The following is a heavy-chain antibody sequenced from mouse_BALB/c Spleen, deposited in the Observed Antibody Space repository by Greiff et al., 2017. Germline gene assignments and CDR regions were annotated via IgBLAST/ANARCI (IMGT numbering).Heavy chain of an antibody. CDR3: AINRYDGGRFPY. Sequence: QVQLKQPGAELVKPGASVKLSCKASGYTFTSYWMHWVKQRPGQGLEWIGEINPSNGRTNYNEKFKSKATLTVDKSSSTAYMQLSSLTSEDSAVYYSAINRYDGGRFPYWGQGTLVTVSA. D-gene: IGHD2-14*01. CDR1: GYTFTSYW. V-gene: IGHV1S81*02. CDR2: INPSNGRT. J-gene: IGHJ3*01.